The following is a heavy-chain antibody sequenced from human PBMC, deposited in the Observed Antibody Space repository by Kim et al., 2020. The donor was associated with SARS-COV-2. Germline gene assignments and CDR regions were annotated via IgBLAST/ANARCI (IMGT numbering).Heavy chain of an antibody. CDR2: IYYSGST. CDR1: GGSISSYY. D-gene: IGHD2-15*01. V-gene: IGHV4-59*13. J-gene: IGHJ5*02. Sequence: SETLSLTCTVSGGSISSYYWSWIRQPPGKGLEWIGYIYYSGSTNYNPSLKSRVTISVDTSKIQFSLKLSSVTAADTAVYYCARDGILGSPYNWFDPWGQGTLVTVSS. CDR3: ARDGILGSPYNWFDP.